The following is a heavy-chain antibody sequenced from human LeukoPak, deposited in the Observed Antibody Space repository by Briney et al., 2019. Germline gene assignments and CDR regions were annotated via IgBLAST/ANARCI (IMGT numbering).Heavy chain of an antibody. Sequence: PGGSLRLSCAASGFTVSSNYMSWVRQAPGKGLEWVSAISGSGGSTYYADSVKGRFTISRDNSKNTLYLQMNSLRAEDTAVYYCARGFTYGFLKWGQGTPVTVSS. CDR2: ISGSGGST. CDR1: GFTVSSNY. D-gene: IGHD5-18*01. CDR3: ARGFTYGFLK. V-gene: IGHV3-23*01. J-gene: IGHJ4*02.